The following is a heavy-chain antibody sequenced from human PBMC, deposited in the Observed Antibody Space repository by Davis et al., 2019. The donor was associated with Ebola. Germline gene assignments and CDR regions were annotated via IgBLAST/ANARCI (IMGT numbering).Heavy chain of an antibody. J-gene: IGHJ4*02. D-gene: IGHD5-24*01. CDR1: GFTFSSYG. V-gene: IGHV3-30*02. Sequence: PGGSLRLSCAASGFTFSSYGMHWVRQAPGKGLEWVAFIRYDGSNKYYADSVKGRFTISRDNAKNSLYLQMNSLRAEDTALYYCARGGEMAVQPNFDYWGQGTLVTVSS. CDR2: IRYDGSNK. CDR3: ARGGEMAVQPNFDY.